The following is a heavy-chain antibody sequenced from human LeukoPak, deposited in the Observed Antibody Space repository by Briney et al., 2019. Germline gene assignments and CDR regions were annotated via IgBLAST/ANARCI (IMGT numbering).Heavy chain of an antibody. J-gene: IGHJ4*02. D-gene: IGHD4-17*01. CDR3: ARRPDNHYGDYLFDY. CDR2: ISSSSSTI. CDR1: GFTFSSYS. V-gene: IGHV3-48*04. Sequence: PGGSLRLSCAASGFTFSSYSMNWVRQAPGKGLEWVSYISSSSSTIYYADSVKGRFTISKDNAKNSLYLQINSLRAEDTAVYYCARRPDNHYGDYLFDYWGQGTLVTVSS.